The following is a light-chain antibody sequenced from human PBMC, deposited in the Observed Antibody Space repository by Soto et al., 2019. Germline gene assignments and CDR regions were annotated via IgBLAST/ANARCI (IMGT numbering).Light chain of an antibody. Sequence: DIQMTQSPSSLSASVGDRVTITCRASQSIANYLNWYQQKPGKAPKLLIYAASTLQSGVPSKFSGSGFGTDFTITISSLQTEDFATYYCQQNYSHPPITFGQGTRLEIK. CDR2: AAS. CDR1: QSIANY. V-gene: IGKV1-39*01. J-gene: IGKJ5*01. CDR3: QQNYSHPPIT.